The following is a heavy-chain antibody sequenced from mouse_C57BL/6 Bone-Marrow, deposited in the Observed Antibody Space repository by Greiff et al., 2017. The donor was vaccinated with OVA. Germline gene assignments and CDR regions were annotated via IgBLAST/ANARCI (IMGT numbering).Heavy chain of an antibody. J-gene: IGHJ1*03. CDR3: ASPGSSFYWYVDV. D-gene: IGHD1-1*01. Sequence: VQRVESGAELVRPGTSVKVSCKASGYAFTNYLIEWVKQRPGQGLEWIGVINPGSGGTNYNEKFKGKATMTADKSSSTAYMQLSSLTSEDSAVYFCASPGSSFYWYVDVWGTGTTVTVSS. CDR1: GYAFTNYL. V-gene: IGHV1-54*01. CDR2: INPGSGGT.